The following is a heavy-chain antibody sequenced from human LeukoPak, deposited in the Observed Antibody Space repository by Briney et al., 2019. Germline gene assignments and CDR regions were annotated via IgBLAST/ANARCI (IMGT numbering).Heavy chain of an antibody. CDR2: ISGSGGST. V-gene: IGHV3-23*01. J-gene: IGHJ4*02. D-gene: IGHD6-19*01. Sequence: PGGSLRLSCAASGFTFSSYAMSWVRQAPGKGLEWVSAISGSGGSTYYEDSVKGRFTISRDNSKNTLYLQMNSLRAEDTAVYYCARAPLPYSSGRYYFDYWGQGTLVTVSS. CDR1: GFTFSSYA. CDR3: ARAPLPYSSGRYYFDY.